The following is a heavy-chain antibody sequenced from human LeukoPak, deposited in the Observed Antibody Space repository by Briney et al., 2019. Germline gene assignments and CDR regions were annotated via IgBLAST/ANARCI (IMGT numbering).Heavy chain of an antibody. CDR2: IKEDGSDK. V-gene: IGHV3-7*01. J-gene: IGHJ6*03. Sequence: GGSLRLSCVASGFTFGTYWMSWVRQAPGKGLEWVAHIKEDGSDKYYVDSEKGRFTISRDNAKYSLYLQVNSLRAEDTAVYYCARGGKIGGYYYFYMDVWGKGTTVIVSS. CDR3: ARGGKIGGYYYFYMDV. D-gene: IGHD2/OR15-2a*01. CDR1: GFTFGTYW.